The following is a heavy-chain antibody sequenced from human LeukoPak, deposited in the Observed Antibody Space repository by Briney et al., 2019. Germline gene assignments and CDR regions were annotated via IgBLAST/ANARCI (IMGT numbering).Heavy chain of an antibody. J-gene: IGHJ4*02. CDR2: ISYDGSNK. V-gene: IGHV3-30-3*01. Sequence: PGRSLRLSCAASGFTFSSYAMHWVRQAPGKGLEWVAVISYDGSNKYYADSVKGRFTISRDNSKNTLYLQMNSLRAEDTAVYYCARDQGAVAGVFDYWGQGTLVTVSS. CDR1: GFTFSSYA. CDR3: ARDQGAVAGVFDY. D-gene: IGHD6-19*01.